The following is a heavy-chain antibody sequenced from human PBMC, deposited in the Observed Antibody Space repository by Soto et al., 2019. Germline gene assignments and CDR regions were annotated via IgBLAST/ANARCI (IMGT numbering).Heavy chain of an antibody. Sequence: ASVKVSCKASGYTFTCYGISCVRQAPGQGLEWMGWISAYNGNTNYAQKLQGRVTITTDTSTSTTYMELSSLRSEDTAVYYCARDPRYCSGGSCYSPPWYQDYWGQGTLVTSPQ. CDR3: ARDPRYCSGGSCYSPPWYQDY. CDR1: GYTFTCYG. J-gene: IGHJ4*02. V-gene: IGHV1-18*01. CDR2: ISAYNGNT. D-gene: IGHD2-15*01.